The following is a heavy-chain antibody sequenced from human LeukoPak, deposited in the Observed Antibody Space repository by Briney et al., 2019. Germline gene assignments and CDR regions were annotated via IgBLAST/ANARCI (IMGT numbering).Heavy chain of an antibody. J-gene: IGHJ4*02. Sequence: GASVKVSCKASGGTFSSYAISWVRQAPGQGLEWMGGIIPIFGTANYAQKFQGRVTITADESTSTAYMELSSLRSEDTAVYYCATWGIAVAGTRFDYWGQGTLVTVSS. CDR3: ATWGIAVAGTRFDY. CDR2: IIPIFGTA. D-gene: IGHD6-19*01. CDR1: GGTFSSYA. V-gene: IGHV1-69*13.